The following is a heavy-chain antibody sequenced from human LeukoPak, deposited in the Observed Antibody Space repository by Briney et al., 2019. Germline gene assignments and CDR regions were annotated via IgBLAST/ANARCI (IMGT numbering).Heavy chain of an antibody. D-gene: IGHD6-6*01. CDR1: GFTFSSYA. CDR2: ISGSGGST. J-gene: IGHJ6*03. CDR3: AKARGYYYYYYMDV. V-gene: IGHV3-23*01. Sequence: PGGSVRLSCAASGFTFSSYAMSWVRQAPGKGLEWVSAISGSGGSTYYADSVKGRFTISRDNSKNTLYLQMNSLRAEDTAVYYCAKARGYYYYYYMDVWGKGTTVTVSS.